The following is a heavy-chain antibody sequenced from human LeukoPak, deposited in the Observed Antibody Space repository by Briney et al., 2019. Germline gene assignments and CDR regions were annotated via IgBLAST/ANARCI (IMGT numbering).Heavy chain of an antibody. CDR1: GFTFSTYT. CDR3: AELGITMIGGV. Sequence: GGPLRLSCAASGFTFSTYTMNWVRQAPGKGLEWVSYISSSGSTIYYADSVKGRFTISRDNAKNSLYLQMNSLRAEDTAVYYCAELGITMIGGVWGKGTTVTISS. J-gene: IGHJ6*04. CDR2: ISSSGSTI. V-gene: IGHV3-48*04. D-gene: IGHD3-10*02.